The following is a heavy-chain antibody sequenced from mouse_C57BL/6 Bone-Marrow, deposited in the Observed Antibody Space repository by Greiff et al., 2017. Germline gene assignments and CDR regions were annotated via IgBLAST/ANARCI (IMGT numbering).Heavy chain of an antibody. V-gene: IGHV1-55*01. Sequence: QVQLQQPGAELVKPGASVKMSCKASGYTFTSYWITWVKQRPGQGLEWIGDIYPGSGSPNYNEKFKSKATLTVDTSSSTSYMQLSSLTSEDSAVYYCARGTTMVTTKGYYYAMDYGGQGTSVTVSS. CDR3: ARGTTMVTTKGYYYAMDY. D-gene: IGHD2-2*01. CDR1: GYTFTSYW. CDR2: IYPGSGSP. J-gene: IGHJ4*01.